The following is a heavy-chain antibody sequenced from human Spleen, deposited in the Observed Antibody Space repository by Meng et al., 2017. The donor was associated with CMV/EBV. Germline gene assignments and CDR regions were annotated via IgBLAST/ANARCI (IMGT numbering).Heavy chain of an antibody. CDR2: IIPIFGTA. V-gene: IGHV1-69*06. Sequence: SVKVSCKASGGTFSSYAISWVRQAPGQGLEWMGGIIPIFGTANYAQKFQGRVTIRADKSTGTAYVEVNSLRPEDTAVYYCARGGTYSDDYYGMDVWGLGTMVTVSS. D-gene: IGHD1-26*01. CDR3: ARGGTYSDDYYGMDV. J-gene: IGHJ6*02. CDR1: GGTFSSYA.